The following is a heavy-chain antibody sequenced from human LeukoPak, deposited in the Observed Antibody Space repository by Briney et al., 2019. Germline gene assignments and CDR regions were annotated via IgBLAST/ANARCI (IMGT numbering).Heavy chain of an antibody. V-gene: IGHV4-34*01. CDR1: GGSFSGYY. Sequence: PSETLSLTCAVYGGSFSGYYWSWIRQPPGKGLEWIGEINHSGSTNYNPSLKSRVTISVDTSKNQFPLKLSSVTAADTAVYYCARGPYYYYMDVWGKGTTVTVSS. J-gene: IGHJ6*03. CDR3: ARGPYYYYMDV. CDR2: INHSGST.